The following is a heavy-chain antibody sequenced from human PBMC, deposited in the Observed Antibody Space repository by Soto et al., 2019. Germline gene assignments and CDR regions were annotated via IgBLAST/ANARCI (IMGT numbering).Heavy chain of an antibody. CDR2: IITMYGPA. V-gene: IGHV1-69*01. CDR3: ARVPSMVRGVIDNWFDP. J-gene: IGHJ5*02. D-gene: IGHD3-10*01. Sequence: QVPLVQSGAEVKKPGSSVTVSCKASGGTFSSYAIHWVRQAPGQGLEWMGGIITMYGPAKYAQRFQERVTVTADEPTTAIYMELTSLTSQETVVYYCARVPSMVRGVIDNWFDPWGHGTLVTVSS. CDR1: GGTFSSYA.